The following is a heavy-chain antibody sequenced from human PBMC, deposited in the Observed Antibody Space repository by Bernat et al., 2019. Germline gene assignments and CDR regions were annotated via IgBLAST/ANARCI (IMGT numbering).Heavy chain of an antibody. Sequence: QVQLQQSGPGAVKPSQTLSLTCVIAGDSVSNKTVAWNWIRQSPSRGLEWLGMTYYRSKWYYDYPVSLKSRLTISPDTSKNHLSLQLNSVTPEDTAVSYCARGPRTGWFDSWGQVLLVTVSS. CDR2: TYYRSKWYY. CDR1: GDSVSNKTVA. D-gene: IGHD2-8*02. V-gene: IGHV6-1*01. J-gene: IGHJ5*01. CDR3: ARGPRTGWFDS.